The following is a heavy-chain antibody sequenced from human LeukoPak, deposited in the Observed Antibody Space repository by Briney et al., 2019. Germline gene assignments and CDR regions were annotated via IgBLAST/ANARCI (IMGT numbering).Heavy chain of an antibody. CDR2: IYWNDDK. D-gene: IGHD3-10*01. CDR3: AHIYITMVRGGPYNWFDP. Sequence: SGPTLVKPTQTLTLTCTFSGFSLSTSGVGVGWIRQPPGKALEWLALIYWNDDKRYSSSLKSRLTVTKDTSKNQVVLTMTNMDPVDTATYYCAHIYITMVRGGPYNWFDPWGQGTLVTVSS. V-gene: IGHV2-5*01. J-gene: IGHJ5*02. CDR1: GFSLSTSGVG.